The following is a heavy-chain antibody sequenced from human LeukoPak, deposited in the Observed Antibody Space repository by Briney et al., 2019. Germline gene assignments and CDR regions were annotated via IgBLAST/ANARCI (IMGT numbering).Heavy chain of an antibody. V-gene: IGHV1-2*04. CDR2: INPNSGGT. Sequence: ASVKVSCKASGYTFTGYYMHWVRQAPGQGLEWMGWINPNSGGTNYAQKFQGWVTMTRDTSISTAYMELSRLRSDDTAVYYCARNPYDFWSGYYVINWFDPWGQGTLVTVSS. J-gene: IGHJ5*02. D-gene: IGHD3-3*01. CDR1: GYTFTGYY. CDR3: ARNPYDFWSGYYVINWFDP.